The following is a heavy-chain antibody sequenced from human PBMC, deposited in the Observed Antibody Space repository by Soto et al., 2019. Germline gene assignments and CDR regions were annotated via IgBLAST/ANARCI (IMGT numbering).Heavy chain of an antibody. Sequence: QVQLVQSGAEVKKPGSSVKVSCKASGGTFSSYTISWVRQAPGQGLEWMGRIIPILGIANYAQKFQGRVTITADKYTSTAYMELSSLTSGATAVYYCARWIGYCSGGSCYSPYYYYGMDVWGLGTTVTVSS. CDR2: IIPILGIA. D-gene: IGHD2-15*01. V-gene: IGHV1-69*02. CDR3: ARWIGYCSGGSCYSPYYYYGMDV. CDR1: GGTFSSYT. J-gene: IGHJ6*02.